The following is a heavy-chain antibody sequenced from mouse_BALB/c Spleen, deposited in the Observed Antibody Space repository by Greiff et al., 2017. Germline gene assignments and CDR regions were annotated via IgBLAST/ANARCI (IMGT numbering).Heavy chain of an antibody. CDR3: ARVGYGNFYAMDY. J-gene: IGHJ4*01. D-gene: IGHD2-1*01. CDR1: GFSLTSYG. Sequence: QVQLKESGPGLVAPSQSLSITCTVSGFSLTSYGVHWVRQPPGKGLEWLGVIWAGGSTNYNSALMSRLSISKDNSKSQVFLKMNSLQTDDTARYYCARVGYGNFYAMDYWGQGTSVTVSS. V-gene: IGHV2-9*02. CDR2: IWAGGST.